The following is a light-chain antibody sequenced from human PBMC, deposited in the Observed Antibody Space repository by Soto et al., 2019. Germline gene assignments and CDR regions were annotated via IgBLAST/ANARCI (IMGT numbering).Light chain of an antibody. CDR3: QQFGGS. Sequence: EIGMTQSPSTLSVSAGERVTLSCRARQSVGSNLAWYQQKPGQSPRLLIYGASSRATGIPDRFSGRGSGKDFTLTISRLQPEDFAVYYCQQFGGSFGGGTKVDIK. CDR2: GAS. J-gene: IGKJ4*02. V-gene: IGKV3-20*01. CDR1: QSVGSN.